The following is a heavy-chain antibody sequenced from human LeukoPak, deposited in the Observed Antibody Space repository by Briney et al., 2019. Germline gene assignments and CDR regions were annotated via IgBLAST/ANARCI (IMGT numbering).Heavy chain of an antibody. CDR2: IYSAGNT. D-gene: IGHD2-21*01. J-gene: IGHJ4*01. CDR1: AFTVSGNY. CDR3: ASPYCGGTLCYDHY. Sequence: GGSLRLSCAASAFTVSGNYMSWVRQAPGKGLEWVSAIYSAGNTYYADSVKGRFTISRDNSKNTLYLQMNSLRAEDTAVYYCASPYCGGTLCYDHYWGHGTLVTVSS. V-gene: IGHV3-53*01.